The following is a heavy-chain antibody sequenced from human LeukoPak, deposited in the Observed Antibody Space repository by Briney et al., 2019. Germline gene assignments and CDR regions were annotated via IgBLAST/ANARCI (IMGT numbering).Heavy chain of an antibody. CDR1: GYTVSHYA. V-gene: IGHV7-4-1*02. D-gene: IGHD3-3*01. J-gene: IGHJ6*02. CDR2: INTNTGNP. Sequence: ASVKVSCKASGYTVSHYAINWVRQAPGQGPEWMGWINTNTGNPTYAQGFTGQFVFSLDTSVSTAYLQISSLKAEDTAVYYCARDRRTSDFWNGSSGYYYFAMDVWGQGTTVTVSS. CDR3: ARDRRTSDFWNGSSGYYYFAMDV.